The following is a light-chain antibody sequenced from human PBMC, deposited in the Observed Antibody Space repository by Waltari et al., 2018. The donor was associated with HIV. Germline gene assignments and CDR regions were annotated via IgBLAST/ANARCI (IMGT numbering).Light chain of an antibody. CDR2: GAS. V-gene: IGKV3-15*01. CDR3: QQYDTWPPKT. J-gene: IGKJ1*01. Sequence: EIVMTQSPATLSVSPGERATLSCRASQNIGTNLAWYQQKPGHAPRLLIYGASTRATGIPARFSGSGAGTEFTLAISSLQAEEFAVYYCQQYDTWPPKTFGQGTKVEIK. CDR1: QNIGTN.